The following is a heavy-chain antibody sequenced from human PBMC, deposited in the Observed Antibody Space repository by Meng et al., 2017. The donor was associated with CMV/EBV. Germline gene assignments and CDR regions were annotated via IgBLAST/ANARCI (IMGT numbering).Heavy chain of an antibody. Sequence: QITFNESGPTMCKPTHTLCRPCTVSGLPLSTSGVVVGWIRQPPGKALEWPALFYWDDDKRYSPSLKSRLTITQDTSKNQVVLTMTNMDPVDTATYYCARIAAAGRFDYWGQGTLVTVSS. V-gene: IGHV2-5*02. CDR2: FYWDDDK. CDR1: GLPLSTSGVV. D-gene: IGHD6-13*01. J-gene: IGHJ4*02. CDR3: ARIAAAGRFDY.